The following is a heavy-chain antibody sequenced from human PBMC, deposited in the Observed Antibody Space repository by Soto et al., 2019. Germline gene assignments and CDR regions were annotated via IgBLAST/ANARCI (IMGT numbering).Heavy chain of an antibody. D-gene: IGHD6-19*01. V-gene: IGHV3-23*01. CDR2: FSGSGGST. Sequence: GGSLRLSCAASGFTFSSYAMSWVRQAPGKGLEWVSTFSGSGGSTYYADSVKGRFTISRDNSKNTLYLQMSSLRAEDTAVYYCAKDAAVAGFDYWGQGTLVTVSS. CDR3: AKDAAVAGFDY. J-gene: IGHJ4*02. CDR1: GFTFSSYA.